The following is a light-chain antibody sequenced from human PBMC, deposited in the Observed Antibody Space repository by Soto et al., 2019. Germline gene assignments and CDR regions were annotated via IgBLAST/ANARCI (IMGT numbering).Light chain of an antibody. CDR2: VAA. J-gene: IGKJ4*01. CDR3: QQYGSSPLT. CDR1: QSVSRSY. Sequence: EIVLTQSPGTLSLSPGERATLSCRASQSVSRSYLAFYQQKPVHSPGLLIYVAASRATGIPDRFSGSGSGTDFTLTIRRLEPEDFAVYYCQQYGSSPLTFGGGTKV. V-gene: IGKV3-20*01.